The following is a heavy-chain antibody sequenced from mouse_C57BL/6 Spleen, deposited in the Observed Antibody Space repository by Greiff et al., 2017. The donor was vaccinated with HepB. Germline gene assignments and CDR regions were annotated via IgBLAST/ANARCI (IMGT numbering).Heavy chain of an antibody. CDR2: IYPGSGST. CDR3: ARNYDYRYYYAMDY. J-gene: IGHJ4*01. CDR1: GYTFTSYW. D-gene: IGHD2-4*01. V-gene: IGHV1-55*01. Sequence: QVQLQQPGAELVKPGASVKMSCKASGYTFTSYWITWVKQRPGQGLEWIGDIYPGSGSTNYNEKFKSKATLTVDTSSSTAYMQLSSLTSEDSAVYYCARNYDYRYYYAMDYWGQGPQSPSPQ.